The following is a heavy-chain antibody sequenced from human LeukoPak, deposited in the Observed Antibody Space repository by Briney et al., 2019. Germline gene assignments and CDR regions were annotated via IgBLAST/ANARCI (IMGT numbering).Heavy chain of an antibody. V-gene: IGHV3-7*05. D-gene: IGHD3-3*01. CDR1: GFTFSSYW. Sequence: GGSLRLSCAASGFTFSSYWMSWVRQAPGKGLEWVANINEDGSEKYYVESVKGRFTVSRDNAKNSLYLQMDSLRAEDTAVYYCARDGPHYDFWSGPAYWGQGTLVTVSS. J-gene: IGHJ4*02. CDR3: ARDGPHYDFWSGPAY. CDR2: INEDGSEK.